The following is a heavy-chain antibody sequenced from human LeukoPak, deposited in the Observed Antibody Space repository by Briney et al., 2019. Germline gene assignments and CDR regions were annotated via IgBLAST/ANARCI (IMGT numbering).Heavy chain of an antibody. V-gene: IGHV4-38-2*02. CDR3: AREASGSFDY. CDR1: GYSISSGYY. Sequence: PSETLSLTCTVSGYSISSGYYWGWIRQPPGKGLEWIGSIYYSGSTYYNPSLKSRVTISVDTSKNQFSLKLSSVTAADTAVYYCAREASGSFDYWGQGTLVTVSS. D-gene: IGHD1-26*01. CDR2: IYYSGST. J-gene: IGHJ4*02.